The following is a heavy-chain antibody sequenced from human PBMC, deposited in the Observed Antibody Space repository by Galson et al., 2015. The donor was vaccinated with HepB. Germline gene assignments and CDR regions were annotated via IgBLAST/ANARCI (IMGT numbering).Heavy chain of an antibody. CDR2: MSRTGST. Sequence: LSLTCTVTGVYLSSSFWDWVRQSPGKGLEWIGDMSRTGSTRYNPSLKSRVTMSRDTSKNQFSLNLSSVSTADTAVYYCARGGLLGAIDYWGQGAPVTVSS. D-gene: IGHD3-16*01. CDR3: ARGGLLGAIDY. V-gene: IGHV4-4*09. CDR1: GVYLSSSF. J-gene: IGHJ4*02.